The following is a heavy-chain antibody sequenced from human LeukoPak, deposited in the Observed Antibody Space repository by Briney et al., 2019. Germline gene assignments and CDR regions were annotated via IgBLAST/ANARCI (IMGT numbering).Heavy chain of an antibody. CDR2: ISPSGSHK. CDR1: GFTFSSYI. D-gene: IGHD3-22*01. Sequence: GGSLRLSCAASGFTFSSYIMNWVRQAPGKWLEWVSSISPSGSHKYYADSVKGRFTISRDNAKNSVSLQMNSLRAEDTAVYYCARVSDSTPDEGSWGQGTLVTVSS. V-gene: IGHV3-21*01. J-gene: IGHJ5*01. CDR3: ARVSDSTPDEGS.